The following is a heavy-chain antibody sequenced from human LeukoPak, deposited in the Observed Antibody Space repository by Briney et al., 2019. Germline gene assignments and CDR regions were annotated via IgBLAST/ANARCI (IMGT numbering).Heavy chain of an antibody. Sequence: GGSLRLSCAASGFTFSSYEMNWVRQAPGKGLEWVSYISSSGSTIYYADSVKGRFTISRDNAKSSLYLQMNSLRAEDTAVYYCAREPWSSGWLYFDYWGQGTLVTVSS. CDR1: GFTFSSYE. CDR3: AREPWSSGWLYFDY. V-gene: IGHV3-48*03. CDR2: ISSSGSTI. J-gene: IGHJ4*02. D-gene: IGHD6-19*01.